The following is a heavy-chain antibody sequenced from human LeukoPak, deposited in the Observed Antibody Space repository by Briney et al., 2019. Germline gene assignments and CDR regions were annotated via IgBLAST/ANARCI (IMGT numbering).Heavy chain of an antibody. D-gene: IGHD6-13*01. CDR1: GGSISSYY. CDR2: IYYSGST. CDR3: ARLSSGSSSWYDIDY. Sequence: PSETLSLTCTVSGGSISSYYWSWIRQPPGKGLEWIGYIYYSGSTNYNPSLKSRVTISVDTSKNQFSLKLSSVTAADTAVYYCARLSSGSSSWYDIDYWGQGTLVTVS. J-gene: IGHJ4*02. V-gene: IGHV4-59*08.